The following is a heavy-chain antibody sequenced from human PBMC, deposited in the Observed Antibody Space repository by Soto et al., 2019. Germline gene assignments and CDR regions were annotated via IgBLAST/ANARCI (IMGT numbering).Heavy chain of an antibody. CDR2: IYYSGSI. Sequence: PSETLSLTCTVSGGSISGYYWSWIRQPPGKGLEWIGYIYYSGSISYNPSLRSRLTISVDTAKNQFSLRLTSVTAADTAVYYCAREDNSASTDFDTRGLETLLTISS. CDR3: AREDNSASTDFDT. CDR1: GGSISGYY. J-gene: IGHJ4*02. D-gene: IGHD3-9*01. V-gene: IGHV4-59*01.